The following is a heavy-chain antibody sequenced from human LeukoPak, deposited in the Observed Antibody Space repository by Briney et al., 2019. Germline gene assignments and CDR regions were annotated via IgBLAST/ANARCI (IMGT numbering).Heavy chain of an antibody. CDR3: ARAAGTGFYFYYVMDV. CDR1: GYTFTGYF. J-gene: IGHJ6*02. CDR2: INPNSGDT. V-gene: IGHV1-2*02. Sequence: ASVKVSCKASGYTFTGYFMHWVRQAPGQGLEWMGWINPNSGDTNYAQKFQGRVTMTRDTSISTAHLELTSLRSDDTALYYCARAAGTGFYFYYVMDVWGQGITVAVSS. D-gene: IGHD6-19*01.